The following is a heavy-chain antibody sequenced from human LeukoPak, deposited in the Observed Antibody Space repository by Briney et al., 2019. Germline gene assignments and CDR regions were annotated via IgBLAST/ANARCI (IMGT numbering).Heavy chain of an antibody. D-gene: IGHD3-9*01. V-gene: IGHV1-8*01. Sequence: ASVKVSCKASGYTFTGYDINWVRQATGQGLEWMGWMNPNSGNTGYAQKFQGRVTMTRNTSISTAYMELSSLRSEDTAVYYCARKVGYDILTGHPYYYYYMDVWGKGTTVTVSS. CDR3: ARKVGYDILTGHPYYYYYMDV. CDR1: GYTFTGYD. J-gene: IGHJ6*03. CDR2: MNPNSGNT.